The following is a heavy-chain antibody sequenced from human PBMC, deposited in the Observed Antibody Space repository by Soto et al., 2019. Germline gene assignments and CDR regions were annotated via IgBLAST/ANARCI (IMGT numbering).Heavy chain of an antibody. CDR3: AHVYWAASGTRYYFDY. V-gene: IGHV2-5*02. CDR2: IYWDDDK. CDR1: GFSFTTSSVG. J-gene: IGHJ4*02. D-gene: IGHD6-13*01. Sequence: GPTLVNPTQTLTLTCTFSGFSFTTSSVGVGWIRQPPGKALEFLALIYWDDDKRLSPSLKNRLTITKDTSKNQVVVTMTNMDPEDTATYFCAHVYWAASGTRYYFDYWGQGTLVTVSS.